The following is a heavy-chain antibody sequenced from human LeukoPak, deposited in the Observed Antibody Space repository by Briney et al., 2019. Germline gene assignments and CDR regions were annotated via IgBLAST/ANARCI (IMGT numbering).Heavy chain of an antibody. D-gene: IGHD2-2*01. Sequence: GGSLRLSCAASGFTFSSYNMNWVRQAPGKGLEWVSSISSSKNYIYYADSVKGRFTISRDNAKNSLYLQMSSLRAEDTAVYYRARDGSTNWRNWFDPWGQGTLVTVSS. V-gene: IGHV3-21*01. J-gene: IGHJ5*02. CDR2: ISSSKNYI. CDR3: ARDGSTNWRNWFDP. CDR1: GFTFSSYN.